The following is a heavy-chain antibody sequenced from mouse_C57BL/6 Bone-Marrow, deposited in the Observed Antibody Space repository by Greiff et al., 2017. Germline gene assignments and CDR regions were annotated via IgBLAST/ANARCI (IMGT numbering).Heavy chain of an antibody. CDR2: IDPSDSET. D-gene: IGHD2-2*01. J-gene: IGHJ2*01. V-gene: IGHV1-52*01. CDR3: AIYYGYGGDY. CDR1: GYTFTSYW. Sequence: QVQLQQPGAELVRPGSSVKLSCKASGYTFTSYWMHWVKQRPIQGLEWISNIDPSDSETHYNQKFKDKATLTVDKSSSTAYMQLSSLTSEDSAVYYCAIYYGYGGDYWGQGTTLTVSS.